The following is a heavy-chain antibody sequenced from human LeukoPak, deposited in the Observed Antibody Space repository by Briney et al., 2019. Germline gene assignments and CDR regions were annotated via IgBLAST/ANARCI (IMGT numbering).Heavy chain of an antibody. D-gene: IGHD5-12*01. CDR3: AKDDVDIVATTTFDY. CDR1: GFTFSSYA. Sequence: GGSLRLSCAVSGFTFSSYAMSWVRQAPGKGLEWVSAISGSGGSTHYADSVKGRFTISRDNSKNTLYLQMNSLRAEDTAVYYCAKDDVDIVATTTFDYWGQGTLVTVSS. J-gene: IGHJ4*02. CDR2: ISGSGGST. V-gene: IGHV3-23*01.